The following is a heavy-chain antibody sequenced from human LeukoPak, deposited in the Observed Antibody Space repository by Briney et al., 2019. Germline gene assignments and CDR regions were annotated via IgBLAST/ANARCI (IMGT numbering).Heavy chain of an antibody. V-gene: IGHV3-30*18. Sequence: GGSLRLSCAASGFTFSSYGMHWVRQAPGKGLEWVAVISYDGSNKYYADSVKGRFTISRDNSKNTLYLQMNSLRAEDTAVYYCAKEHRSITMIVVVTYLDYWGQGTLVTVSS. CDR1: GFTFSSYG. D-gene: IGHD3-22*01. CDR3: AKEHRSITMIVVVTYLDY. CDR2: ISYDGSNK. J-gene: IGHJ4*02.